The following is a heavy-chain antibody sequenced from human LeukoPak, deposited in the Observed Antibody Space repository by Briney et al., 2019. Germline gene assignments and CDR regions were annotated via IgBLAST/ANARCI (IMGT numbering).Heavy chain of an antibody. CDR3: ARVHNAFIYGSGSYYYYFDY. Sequence: ASVKVSRKASGYTFTGYYMHWVRQAPGQGLEWLGWIHPNSGGTNYAQKFQGRVTMTRDTSISTAYMELSRLRSDDTAVYYCARVHNAFIYGSGSYYYYFDYWGQGTLVTVSS. D-gene: IGHD3-10*01. CDR1: GYTFTGYY. V-gene: IGHV1-2*02. CDR2: IHPNSGGT. J-gene: IGHJ4*02.